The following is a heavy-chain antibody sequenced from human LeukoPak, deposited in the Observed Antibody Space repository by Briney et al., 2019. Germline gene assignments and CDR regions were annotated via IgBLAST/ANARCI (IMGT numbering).Heavy chain of an antibody. CDR3: ARGPPLRIAVGSPFDY. D-gene: IGHD6-19*01. Sequence: LVASVKVSCKASGYTFTGYYMHWVRQAPGQGLEWMGWINPNSGGTNYAQKFQGWVTMTRDTSISTAYMELSRLRSDDTAVYYCARGPPLRIAVGSPFDYWGQGTLVTVSS. CDR2: INPNSGGT. CDR1: GYTFTGYY. J-gene: IGHJ4*02. V-gene: IGHV1-2*04.